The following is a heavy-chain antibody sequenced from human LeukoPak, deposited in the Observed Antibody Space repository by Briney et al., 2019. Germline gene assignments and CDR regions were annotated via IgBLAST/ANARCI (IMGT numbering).Heavy chain of an antibody. D-gene: IGHD4-11*01. CDR2: ISGSGRST. J-gene: IGHJ4*02. V-gene: IGHV3-23*01. CDR1: GFILTNYA. CDR3: AKLQFMTPVTTIDY. Sequence: GGSLRLSCAASGFILTNYAMTWVRQAPGKGLEWISSISGSGRSTYYADSVKGRFTISRANSKSTLFLQMDSLRAEDTAIYYCAKLQFMTPVTTIDYWGQGTLVTVSS.